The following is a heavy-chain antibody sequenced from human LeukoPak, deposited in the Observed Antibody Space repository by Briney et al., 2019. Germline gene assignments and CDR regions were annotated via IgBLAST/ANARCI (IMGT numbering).Heavy chain of an antibody. V-gene: IGHV3-30-3*01. CDR2: ISYDGSSK. J-gene: IGHJ6*02. D-gene: IGHD4-11*01. Sequence: GGSLRLSCAVSGITFSSYAMHWVRQAPGKGLEWVAVISYDGSSKYYADSVKGRFTISRDNSKNTLYLQMNSPRAEDTAVYYCAKGDYSNYYYYGMDVWGQGTTVTVSS. CDR1: GITFSSYA. CDR3: AKGDYSNYYYYGMDV.